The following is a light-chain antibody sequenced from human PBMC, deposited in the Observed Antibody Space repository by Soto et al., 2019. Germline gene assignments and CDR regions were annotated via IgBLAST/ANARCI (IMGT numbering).Light chain of an antibody. CDR2: DAS. Sequence: DIQMTQSPSTLSASVGDRVTITCRASQSIRSLLAWYQQKPGKAPKVLIYDASSLGSGVPSRFSGSGSRTEFTLTISSLQPDDFATYFCQQYQTYSTFGQGTRLEIK. CDR3: QQYQTYST. V-gene: IGKV1-5*01. CDR1: QSIRSL. J-gene: IGKJ5*01.